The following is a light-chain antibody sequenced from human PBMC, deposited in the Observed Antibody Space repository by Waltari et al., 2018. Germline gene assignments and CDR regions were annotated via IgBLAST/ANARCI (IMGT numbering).Light chain of an antibody. CDR1: SSDVGSYNL. CDR2: EVT. J-gene: IGLJ2*01. CDR3: CSYAGTSTGVL. V-gene: IGLV2-23*02. Sequence: QSALTQPASVSGSPGQSNTISCTGTSSDVGSYNLVSWYQQHPGKAPKLMVYEVTKRPSGVSNGFSGSKSGNTASLTFSGLQAEDEADYYCCSYAGTSTGVLFGGGTKLTVL.